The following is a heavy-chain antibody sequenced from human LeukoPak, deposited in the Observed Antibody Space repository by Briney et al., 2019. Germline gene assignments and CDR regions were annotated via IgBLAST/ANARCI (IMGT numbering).Heavy chain of an antibody. V-gene: IGHV3-48*01. Sequence: GGSLRLSCAASGFTFSSYSMNWVRQAPGKGLEWVSYISSSSSTIYYADSAKGRFTISRDNAKNSLYLQMNSLRAEDTAVYYCARAFGHNWFDPWGQGTLVTVSS. J-gene: IGHJ5*02. CDR3: ARAFGHNWFDP. D-gene: IGHD3-16*01. CDR2: ISSSSSTI. CDR1: GFTFSSYS.